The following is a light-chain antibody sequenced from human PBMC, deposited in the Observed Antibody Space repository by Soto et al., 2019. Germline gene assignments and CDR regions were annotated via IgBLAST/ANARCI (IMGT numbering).Light chain of an antibody. CDR2: DAS. CDR1: QSVGSY. J-gene: IGKJ5*01. CDR3: QQRSNWPIT. V-gene: IGKV3-11*01. Sequence: EIVLIQSPATLSLSPGERATLSCRASQSVGSYLAWYQHKPGQAPSLLISDASNRATGIPARFSGSGSETDFTLTISSLEPEDFAVYYCQQRSNWPITFGQGTRLE.